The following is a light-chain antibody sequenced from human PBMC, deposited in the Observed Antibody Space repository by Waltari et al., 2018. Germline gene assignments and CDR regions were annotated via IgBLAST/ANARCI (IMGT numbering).Light chain of an antibody. CDR1: RSVSRN. Sequence: EVVMTQFPATLSVSPGESATLSCRASRSVSRNIVWYQQRPGRAPRPLIYAASTRATDTPARFSGSGSGTEFSLTISRLQSEDFAVYYCQQFNDWPRTFGQVTSVEIK. J-gene: IGKJ1*01. CDR3: QQFNDWPRT. CDR2: AAS. V-gene: IGKV3-15*01.